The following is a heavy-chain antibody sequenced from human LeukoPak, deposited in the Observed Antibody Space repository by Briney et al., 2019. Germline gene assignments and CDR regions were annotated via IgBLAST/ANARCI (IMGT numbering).Heavy chain of an antibody. D-gene: IGHD3-3*01. CDR1: GFTFDDYA. J-gene: IGHJ6*03. CDR2: ISWNSGSI. Sequence: GGSLRLSCAASGFTFDDYAMHWVRQAPGKGLEWVSGISWNSGSIGYADSVKGRFTISRDNAKNSLYLQMNSLRAEDTAVYYCARDNADFGVVITRIYYYYYYMDVWGKGTTVTVSS. CDR3: ARDNADFGVVITRIYYYYYYMDV. V-gene: IGHV3-9*01.